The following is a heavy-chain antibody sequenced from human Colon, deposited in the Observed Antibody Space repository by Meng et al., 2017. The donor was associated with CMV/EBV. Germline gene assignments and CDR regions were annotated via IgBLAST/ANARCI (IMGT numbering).Heavy chain of an antibody. V-gene: IGHV1-2*02. CDR2: IRSDGSAT. CDR3: VRSSGWSLFDY. Sequence: QGQGEQSGAGVKGPGASVNVSCKTSGYPFSDYYMHWVRQAPGQGLEWMGWIRSDGSATNYAQKFRGRVTMTRDASVSTAYMELSGLTSDDTAVYFCVRSSGWSLFDYWGPGALVTVSS. J-gene: IGHJ4*02. CDR1: GYPFSDYY. D-gene: IGHD6-19*01.